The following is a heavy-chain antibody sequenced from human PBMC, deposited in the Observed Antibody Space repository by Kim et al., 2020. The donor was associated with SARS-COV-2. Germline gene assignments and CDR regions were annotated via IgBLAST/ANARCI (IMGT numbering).Heavy chain of an antibody. J-gene: IGHJ6*02. V-gene: IGHV1-46*01. CDR3: SRQVEVHYYYGMDV. Sequence: EQKFRGRVTMTRDTPTSTVYMELSSLRSEDTAVYYCSRQVEVHYYYGMDVWGQGTTVTVSS. D-gene: IGHD2-15*01.